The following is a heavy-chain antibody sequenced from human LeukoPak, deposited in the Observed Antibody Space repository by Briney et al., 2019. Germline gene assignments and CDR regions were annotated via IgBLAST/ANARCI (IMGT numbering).Heavy chain of an antibody. V-gene: IGHV3-74*01. D-gene: IGHD3-10*02. CDR2: INSDGINT. CDR1: GFTFSNYW. Sequence: PGGSLRLSCAASGFTFSNYWMHWVRQAPGKGLVWVSRINSDGINTSYADSAKGRFTISRDNAKNTLYLQMNSLRAEDTAVYYCARDRYYVPDYWGQGTLVTVSS. J-gene: IGHJ4*02. CDR3: ARDRYYVPDY.